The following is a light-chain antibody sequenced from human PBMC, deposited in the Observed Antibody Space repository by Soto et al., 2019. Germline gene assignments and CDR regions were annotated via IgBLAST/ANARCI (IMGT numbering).Light chain of an antibody. Sequence: PSALSASVGDRVTITCRASQSISNWLAWYQQKPGKAPNLLIYTASGLESGVPSRFSGSGSGTEFTLTISSLQPDDSATYYCQHYNNYSPTFGGGTKVDIK. CDR3: QHYNNYSPT. J-gene: IGKJ4*01. V-gene: IGKV1-5*03. CDR1: QSISNW. CDR2: TAS.